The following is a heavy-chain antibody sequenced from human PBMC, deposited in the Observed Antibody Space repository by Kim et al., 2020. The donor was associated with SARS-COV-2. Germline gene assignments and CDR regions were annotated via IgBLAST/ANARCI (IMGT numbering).Heavy chain of an antibody. Sequence: SETLSLTCTVSGGSISSGGYYWSWIRQHPGKGLEWIGYIYYSGSTYYNPSLKSRVTISVDTSKNQFSLKLSSVTAADTAVYYCARGLVAYYDFWSGYSSYWYFDLWGRGTLVTVSS. J-gene: IGHJ2*01. CDR1: GGSISSGGYY. V-gene: IGHV4-31*03. D-gene: IGHD3-3*01. CDR2: IYYSGST. CDR3: ARGLVAYYDFWSGYSSYWYFDL.